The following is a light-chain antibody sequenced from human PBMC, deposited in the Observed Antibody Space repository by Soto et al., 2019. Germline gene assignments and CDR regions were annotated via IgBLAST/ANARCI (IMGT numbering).Light chain of an antibody. V-gene: IGKV3-20*01. CDR3: HQYGNAIRT. J-gene: IGKJ1*01. CDR2: GAS. CDR1: QGFXSCY. Sequence: IKLTKCPGALPLSKRERATLSCRASQGFXSCYLAWDQQKPGQAPRLLXDGASSRASGIPDSLSGSGSGTDFTRTISRREPEECVVYYWHQYGNAIRTFGQGTKVEIK.